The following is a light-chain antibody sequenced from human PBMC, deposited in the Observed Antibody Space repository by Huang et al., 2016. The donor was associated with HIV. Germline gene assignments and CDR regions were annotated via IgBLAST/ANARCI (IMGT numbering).Light chain of an antibody. CDR1: QSISTD. V-gene: IGKV3-15*01. Sequence: EVVMTQSPGTLSVSPGERVTLSCRASQSISTDLAWYQQRPGQAPRLLVFGASIRATGSPAPGIPTRFMGVGSGTDFTLTISSLRSEDFAVYYCQQYNHWPLTFGGGTKVEIK. J-gene: IGKJ4*01. CDR3: QQYNHWPLT. CDR2: GAS.